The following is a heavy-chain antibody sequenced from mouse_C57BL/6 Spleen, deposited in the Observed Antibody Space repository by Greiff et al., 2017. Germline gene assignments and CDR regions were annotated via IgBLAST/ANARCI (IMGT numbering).Heavy chain of an antibody. J-gene: IGHJ4*01. D-gene: IGHD1-1*01. CDR3: TRWSSNYAMDY. CDR1: GYTFTDYE. Sequence: VQLQQSGAELVRPGASVTLSCKASGYTFTDYEMHWVKQTPVHGLEWIGAIDPETGGTAYNQKFKGKAILTADKSSSTAYMELRSLTSEDSAVYYCTRWSSNYAMDYWGQGTSVTVSS. CDR2: IDPETGGT. V-gene: IGHV1-15*01.